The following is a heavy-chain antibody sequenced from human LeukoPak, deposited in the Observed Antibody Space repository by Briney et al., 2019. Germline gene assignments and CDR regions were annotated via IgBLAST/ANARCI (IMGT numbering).Heavy chain of an antibody. CDR3: ARGIAAVGTSPDYFDY. Sequence: SEPLSLTCTVFGVSISSYYWSWIRQSPGKGLEWIGYIYYSGSTNYNPSLKSRVTISVDTSKNQFSLKLSSVTAADTAVYYCARGIAAVGTSPDYFDYWGQGTLVTVSS. D-gene: IGHD6-13*01. V-gene: IGHV4-59*01. J-gene: IGHJ4*02. CDR1: GVSISSYY. CDR2: IYYSGST.